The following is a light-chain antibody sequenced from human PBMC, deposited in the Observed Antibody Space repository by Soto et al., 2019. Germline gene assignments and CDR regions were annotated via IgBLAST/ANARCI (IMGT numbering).Light chain of an antibody. J-gene: IGKJ4*01. CDR2: GAS. V-gene: IGKV3-20*01. CDR1: QSVSSSY. CDR3: QQYGSSPPIT. Sequence: EIGLPQSPGTLSLSPGERATLSCRASQSVSSSYLAWYQQKPGQAPRLLIYGASSRATGIPDRFSGSGSGTDFTLTISRLEPEDFAVYYCQQYGSSPPITFGGGTKVDI.